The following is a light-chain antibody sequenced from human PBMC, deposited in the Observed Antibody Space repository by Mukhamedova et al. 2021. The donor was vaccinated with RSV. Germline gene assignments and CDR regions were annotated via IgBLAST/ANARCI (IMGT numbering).Light chain of an antibody. CDR1: QSVSSN. J-gene: IGKJ2*03. V-gene: IGKV3-15*01. Sequence: GERATLSCRASQSVSSNLAWYQLKPGQAPRLLIYGASTRATGIPARFSGSGSGTEFTLTISSMQSEDFAVYYCQQYNNWPPYSFG. CDR2: GAS. CDR3: QQYNNWPPYS.